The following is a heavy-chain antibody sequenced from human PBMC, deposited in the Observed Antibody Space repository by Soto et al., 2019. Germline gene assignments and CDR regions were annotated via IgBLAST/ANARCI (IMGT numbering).Heavy chain of an antibody. V-gene: IGHV4-4*07. CDR2: IYTDGTT. CDR3: AREVRGGFTGIFDQ. D-gene: IGHD2-15*01. CDR1: GDSISDYFY. J-gene: IGHJ4*02. Sequence: QVQLQGSGPGQVKPSETLSLTNTVSGDSISDYFYWSWIRQPAGKGLEWIGRIYTDGTTKYNPSLKSRVTLSLDKSKNQFSLRLTSVTAAYTAVYYFAREVRGGFTGIFDQWGRGSRVTVSS.